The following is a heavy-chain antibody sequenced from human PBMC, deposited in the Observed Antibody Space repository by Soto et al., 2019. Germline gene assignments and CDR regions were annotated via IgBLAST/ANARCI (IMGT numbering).Heavy chain of an antibody. V-gene: IGHV5-51*01. J-gene: IGHJ5*02. Sequence: PGESLKISCKGSGYSFTSYWIGWVRQMPGKGLEWMGIIYPGDSDTRYSPSFQGQVTISADKSISTAYLQWSSLKASDTAMYYCARLPRRRAAAGSNNWFDPWGQGTLVTVSS. CDR2: IYPGDSDT. CDR1: GYSFTSYW. D-gene: IGHD6-13*01. CDR3: ARLPRRRAAAGSNNWFDP.